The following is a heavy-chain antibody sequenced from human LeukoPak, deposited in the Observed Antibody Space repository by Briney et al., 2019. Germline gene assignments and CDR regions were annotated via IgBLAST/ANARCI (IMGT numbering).Heavy chain of an antibody. Sequence: GGSLRLSCAASGFTFSSYEMNWVRQAPGKGLEWVSYISSSGSTIYYADSVKGRFTIPRDNAKNSLYLQMNSLRAEDTAVYYCARGLGYCSSTSCYRGVVWGQGTTVTVSS. D-gene: IGHD2-2*02. CDR3: ARGLGYCSSTSCYRGVV. CDR1: GFTFSSYE. CDR2: ISSSGSTI. V-gene: IGHV3-48*03. J-gene: IGHJ6*02.